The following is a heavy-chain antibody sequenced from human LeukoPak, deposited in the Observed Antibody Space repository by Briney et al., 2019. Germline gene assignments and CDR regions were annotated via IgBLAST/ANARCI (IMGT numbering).Heavy chain of an antibody. CDR3: ASRADIASGWYKGGDQFDY. J-gene: IGHJ4*02. Sequence: ASVKVSCKASGYTFTGYYMHWVRQAPGQGLEWMGGIIPIFGTANYAQKFQGRVTITADESTSTAYMELSSLRSEDTAVYYCASRADIASGWYKGGDQFDYWGQGTLVTVSS. CDR1: GYTFTGYY. CDR2: IIPIFGTA. D-gene: IGHD6-19*01. V-gene: IGHV1-69*13.